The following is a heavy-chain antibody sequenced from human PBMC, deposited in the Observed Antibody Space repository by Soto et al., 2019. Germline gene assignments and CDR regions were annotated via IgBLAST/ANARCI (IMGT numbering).Heavy chain of an antibody. J-gene: IGHJ6*04. D-gene: IGHD6-19*01. Sequence: SVKVSCKASRGAFSKFIVTWVRQAPGLGLEWVGGIIPIFGTANYAQKFQGRVTITADESTSTSYMEVNNLRSEDTAVYYCAKVRYSSPMGYYYGMDVWGKGTTVPVSS. CDR1: RGAFSKFI. CDR2: IIPIFGTA. CDR3: AKVRYSSPMGYYYGMDV. V-gene: IGHV1-69*13.